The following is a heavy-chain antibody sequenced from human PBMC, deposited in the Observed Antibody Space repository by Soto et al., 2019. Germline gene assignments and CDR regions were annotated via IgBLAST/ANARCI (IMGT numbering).Heavy chain of an antibody. J-gene: IGHJ4*02. CDR2: IKQDGSDT. CDR3: AKGGRQWLVTSDFNY. CDR1: GFTLRNSR. D-gene: IGHD6-19*01. Sequence: GSLRLSCAASGFTLRNSRMSWVRQAPGKGLEWVANIKQDGSDTYYVDSVKGRFTISRDNAKNSLYLQMNSLRAEDTAVYYCAKGGRQWLVTSDFNYWGQGALVTVSS. V-gene: IGHV3-7*04.